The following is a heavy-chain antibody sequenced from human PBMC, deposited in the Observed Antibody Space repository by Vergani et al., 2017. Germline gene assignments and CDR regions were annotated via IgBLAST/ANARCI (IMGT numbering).Heavy chain of an antibody. V-gene: IGHV4-34*01. J-gene: IGHJ4*02. CDR3: ARDDVVVPAAIDY. Sequence: QVQLQQWGAGLLKPSETLSLTCAVYGGSFSGYYWSWIRQPPGKGLEWIGEINHSGSTNYNPSLKSLVTISVDTSKNQFSLKLSSVTAADTAVYYCARDDVVVPAAIDYWGQGTLVTVSS. D-gene: IGHD2-2*01. CDR2: INHSGST. CDR1: GGSFSGYY.